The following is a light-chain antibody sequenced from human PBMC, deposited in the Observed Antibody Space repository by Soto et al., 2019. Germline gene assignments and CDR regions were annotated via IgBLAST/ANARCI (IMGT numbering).Light chain of an antibody. V-gene: IGKV1-39*01. Sequence: DIQMTQSPSSLSASVGDRVTITCRASQSISSYLNWYQQKPGKAPKLLIYAASSLQSGGPSRFSGSGSGTDFTLTISSLQPEDFATYYCQQSYRTPPITFGQGTRLEI. J-gene: IGKJ5*01. CDR2: AAS. CDR3: QQSYRTPPIT. CDR1: QSISSY.